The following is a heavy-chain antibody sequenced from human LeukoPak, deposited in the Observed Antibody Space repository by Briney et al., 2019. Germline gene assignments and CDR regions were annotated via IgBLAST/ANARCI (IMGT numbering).Heavy chain of an antibody. V-gene: IGHV4-34*01. Sequence: SETLSLTCAVYGGTFSGYYWSWIRQPPGKRLEWVGESNDSGGTNYNPSLKSRVTISADKSKNQVSLKLTSVTAADMAVYYCARLPVIVGAALEYYYYYMDVWGQGTTVTVSS. D-gene: IGHD1-26*01. CDR1: GGTFSGYY. CDR2: SNDSGGT. J-gene: IGHJ6*03. CDR3: ARLPVIVGAALEYYYYYMDV.